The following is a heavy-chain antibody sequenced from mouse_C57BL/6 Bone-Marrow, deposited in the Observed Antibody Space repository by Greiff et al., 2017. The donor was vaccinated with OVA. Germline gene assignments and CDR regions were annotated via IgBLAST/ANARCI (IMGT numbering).Heavy chain of an antibody. CDR2: ILPGSGST. CDR3: AIRYGSSSSCFSC. J-gene: IGHJ3*01. Sequence: QVQLQQSGAELMKPGASVKLSCKATGYTFTGYWIEWVKQRPGHGLEWIGEILPGSGSTNYNEKFKGKATFNADTSSTTAYMPLSSLTTGDSAIYDSAIRYGSSSSCFSCWGQGLLVSAPA. V-gene: IGHV1-9*01. CDR1: GYTFTGYW. D-gene: IGHD1-1*01.